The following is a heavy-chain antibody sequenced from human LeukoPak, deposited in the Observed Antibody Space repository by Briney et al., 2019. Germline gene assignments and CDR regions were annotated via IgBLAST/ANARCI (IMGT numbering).Heavy chain of an antibody. CDR3: ARGYYDSSGYYFDY. J-gene: IGHJ4*02. CDR1: GGSFSGYY. V-gene: IGHV4-34*01. D-gene: IGHD3-22*01. Sequence: PSETLSLTCAVCGGSFSGYYWSWIRQPPGKGLEWIGEINHSGSTNYNPSLKSRVTISVDTSKNQFSLKLSSVTAADTAVYYCARGYYDSSGYYFDYWGQGTLVTVSS. CDR2: INHSGST.